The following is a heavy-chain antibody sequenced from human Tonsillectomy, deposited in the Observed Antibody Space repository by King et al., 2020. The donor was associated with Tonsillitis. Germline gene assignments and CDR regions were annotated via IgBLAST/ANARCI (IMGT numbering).Heavy chain of an antibody. J-gene: IGHJ5*02. CDR3: ARGPWMGIFGVIDP. V-gene: IGHV3-30*04. CDR2: ISSDGSNK. CDR1: GFTFSSYA. Sequence: VQLAESGGGVVQPGRSLRLSCAVSGFTFSSYAMHWVRRAPGKGLEWVAVISSDGSNKYYADSVKGRFTISRDNSKNTLYLQMNSLRAEDTAVYFCARGPWMGIFGVIDPWGQGTLVTVSS. D-gene: IGHD3-3*01.